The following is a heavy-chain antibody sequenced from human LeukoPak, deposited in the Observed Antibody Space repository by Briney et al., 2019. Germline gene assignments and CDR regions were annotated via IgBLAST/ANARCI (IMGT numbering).Heavy chain of an antibody. V-gene: IGHV1-18*01. CDR1: GYLFINYG. D-gene: IGHD6-13*01. Sequence: GASVKVSCKASGYLFINYGISWLRQAPGQGLECMGWISPYSGNTDYPQKLQGRITMTTDTSTTTAYMELRSLSFDDTAVYYCATTSGVSVAGSPYYFDFWGQGTLISVSS. CDR2: ISPYSGNT. J-gene: IGHJ4*02. CDR3: ATTSGVSVAGSPYYFDF.